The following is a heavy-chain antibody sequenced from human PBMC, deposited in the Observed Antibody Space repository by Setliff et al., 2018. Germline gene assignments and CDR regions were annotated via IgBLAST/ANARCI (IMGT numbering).Heavy chain of an antibody. Sequence: PSETLSLTCAVYGGSFSGYYWSWIRQPPGKGLEWIGEINHSGSTNYNPSLKGRVTISVDTSKNQFSLKLSSVTAADTAVYYCARTLLLSPYYFDYWGQGTLVTVSS. V-gene: IGHV4-34*01. CDR3: ARTLLLSPYYFDY. CDR1: GGSFSGYY. J-gene: IGHJ4*02. CDR2: INHSGST. D-gene: IGHD2-21*01.